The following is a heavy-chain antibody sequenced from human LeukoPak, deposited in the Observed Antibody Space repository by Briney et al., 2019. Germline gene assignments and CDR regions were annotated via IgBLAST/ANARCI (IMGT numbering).Heavy chain of an antibody. V-gene: IGHV4-34*01. CDR2: INHSGST. J-gene: IGHJ3*02. D-gene: IGHD5-12*01. CDR1: GGSFSGYY. Sequence: PSETLSLTCAVYGGSFSGYYWSWIRQPPGKGLEWIGEINHSGSTNYNPSLTSRLTISVDTSKNQFSLKLSSVTAADTAVYYCARGTTPGYSGHGGALDAFDIWGQGTVVTVSS. CDR3: ARGTTPGYSGHGGALDAFDI.